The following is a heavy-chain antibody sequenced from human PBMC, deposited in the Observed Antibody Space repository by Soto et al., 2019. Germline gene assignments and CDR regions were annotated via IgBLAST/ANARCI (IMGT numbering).Heavy chain of an antibody. D-gene: IGHD4-4*01. CDR2: ISGRSGST. CDR1: GFTFSNYA. Sequence: GGSLRLSCAASGFTFSNYAMSWVRQAPGKGLEWVSDISGRSGSTYYADSVKGRFTISRDNSKNTLYLQMNSPRAEDTALYYCTKGPQYDAFDIWGQGTMVTVSS. V-gene: IGHV3-23*01. CDR3: TKGPQYDAFDI. J-gene: IGHJ3*02.